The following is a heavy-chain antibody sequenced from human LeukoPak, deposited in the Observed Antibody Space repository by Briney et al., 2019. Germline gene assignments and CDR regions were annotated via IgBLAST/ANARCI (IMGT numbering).Heavy chain of an antibody. V-gene: IGHV3-11*03. CDR2: IGSSSTNT. CDR3: ARTGGSGWYDY. CDR1: GFTFSDYY. D-gene: IGHD6-19*01. Sequence: PGGSLRLSCAASGFTFSDYYMSWIRQAPGKGLEWVLYIGSSSTNTNYADSVKGRFTISRDNAKNSLYLQMNSLRAEDTAVYYCARTGGSGWYDYWGQGTLVTVSS. J-gene: IGHJ4*02.